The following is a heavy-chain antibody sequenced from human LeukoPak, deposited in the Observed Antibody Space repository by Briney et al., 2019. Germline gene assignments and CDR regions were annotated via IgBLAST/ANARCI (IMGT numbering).Heavy chain of an antibody. CDR2: INTNTGNP. V-gene: IGHV7-4-1*02. J-gene: IGHJ4*02. CDR3: ARFTVVTPYYFDY. CDR1: GYTFTTYA. D-gene: IGHD4-23*01. Sequence: GASVKVSCKASGYTFTTYAMNWVRQAPGQGLEWMGWINTNTGNPTYAQGFAGRFVFSLDTSVSTAYLQISSLKAEDTAVYYCARFTVVTPYYFDYWGQGTLVTVSS.